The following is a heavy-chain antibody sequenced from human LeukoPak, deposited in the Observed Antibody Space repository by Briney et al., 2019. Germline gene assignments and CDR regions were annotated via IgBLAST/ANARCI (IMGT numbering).Heavy chain of an antibody. V-gene: IGHV3-23*01. CDR2: ISGSGGST. CDR1: GFTFSSYA. D-gene: IGHD6-19*01. CDR3: AKDSRSGWYGGNFQQ. J-gene: IGHJ1*01. Sequence: GGSLRLSCAASGFTFSSYAMSWVRQAPGKGLEWVSAISGSGGSTYYADSVKGRFTISRDNSKNTLYLQMNSLRVEDTAVYYCAKDSRSGWYGGNFQQWGQGTLVTVSS.